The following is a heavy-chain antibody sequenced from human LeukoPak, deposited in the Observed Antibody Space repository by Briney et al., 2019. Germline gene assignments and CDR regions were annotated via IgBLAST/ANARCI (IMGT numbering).Heavy chain of an antibody. CDR1: GASISSTGYQ. J-gene: IGHJ3*01. Sequence: SETLSLTCTVSGASISSTGYQWGWIRQPPGKGLEWIGSIYYTGSIYYNPSLKSRVTISIDTSKKQFSLKLSSVTAADTAVYYCARGVRVWGQGTMVTVSS. V-gene: IGHV4-39*07. CDR2: IYYTGSI. D-gene: IGHD1-1*01. CDR3: ARGVRV.